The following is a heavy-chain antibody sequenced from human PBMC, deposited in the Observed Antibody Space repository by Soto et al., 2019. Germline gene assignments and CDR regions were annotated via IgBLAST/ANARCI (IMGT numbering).Heavy chain of an antibody. D-gene: IGHD6-6*01. CDR1: YY. Sequence: YYWLWCRQLLEKEKEWIGEINHSGSTNYNPSIKSRVTISVDASKNQFPLKLSSVTAADPAVYYVARLGSEYSTSSRIYYRMDVWCQGTTI. CDR2: INHSGST. CDR3: ARLGSEYSTSSRIYYRMDV. J-gene: IGHJ6*02. V-gene: IGHV4-34*01.